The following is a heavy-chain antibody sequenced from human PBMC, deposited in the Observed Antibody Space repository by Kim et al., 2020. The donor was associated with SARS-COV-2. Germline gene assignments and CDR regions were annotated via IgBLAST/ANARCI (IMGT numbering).Heavy chain of an antibody. CDR1: GGSFSGYY. CDR3: ARMKYYYGSGSYSYYYYYGMDV. D-gene: IGHD3-10*01. Sequence: SETLSLTCAVYGGSFSGYYWSWIRQPPGKGLEWIGEINHSGSTNYNPSLKSRVTISLDTSKNQFSLKLSSVTAADTAVCYCARMKYYYGSGSYSYYYYYGMDVWGQGTTVTVSS. J-gene: IGHJ6*02. CDR2: INHSGST. V-gene: IGHV4-34*01.